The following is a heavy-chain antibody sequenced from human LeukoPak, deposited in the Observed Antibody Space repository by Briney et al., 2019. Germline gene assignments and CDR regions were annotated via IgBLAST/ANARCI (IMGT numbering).Heavy chain of an antibody. CDR1: GGSFSGYY. Sequence: PSETLSLTCGVSGGSFSGYYWSWIRQSPGKGLEWIGEINESGSTDYNPSLMSRVTISLDTSKNQFSLKLSSVTAADTAVYYCATSNWDFNWFDPWGQGTLVTVSS. V-gene: IGHV4-34*01. D-gene: IGHD1-7*01. J-gene: IGHJ5*02. CDR3: ATSNWDFNWFDP. CDR2: INESGST.